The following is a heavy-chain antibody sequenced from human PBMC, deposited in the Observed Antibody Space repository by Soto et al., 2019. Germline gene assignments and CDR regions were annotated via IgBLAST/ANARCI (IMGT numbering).Heavy chain of an antibody. D-gene: IGHD3-22*01. CDR1: GFTFSDYY. Sequence: GGSLRLSCAASGFTFSDYYMSWIRQAPGKGLEWVSYISSSGSTIYYVDSVKGRFTISRDNAKNSLYLQMNSLRAEDTAVYYCARSGDYYDSSGYYPNTHDAFDIWGQGTMVTVSS. J-gene: IGHJ3*02. V-gene: IGHV3-11*01. CDR2: ISSSGSTI. CDR3: ARSGDYYDSSGYYPNTHDAFDI.